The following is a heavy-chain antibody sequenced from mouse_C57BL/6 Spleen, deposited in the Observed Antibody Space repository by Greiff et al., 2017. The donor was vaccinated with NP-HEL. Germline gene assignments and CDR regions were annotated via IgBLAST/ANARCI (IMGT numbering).Heavy chain of an antibody. CDR2: IRSKSNNYAT. V-gene: IGHV10-1*01. CDR3: VREGDYYGSSYPFDY. D-gene: IGHD1-1*01. J-gene: IGHJ2*01. Sequence: EVQGVESGGGLVQPKGSLKLSCAASGFSFNTYAMNWVRQAPGKGLEWVARIRSKSNNYATYYADSVKDRFTISRDDSESMLYLQMNNLKTEDTAMYYCVREGDYYGSSYPFDYWGQGTTLTVSS. CDR1: GFSFNTYA.